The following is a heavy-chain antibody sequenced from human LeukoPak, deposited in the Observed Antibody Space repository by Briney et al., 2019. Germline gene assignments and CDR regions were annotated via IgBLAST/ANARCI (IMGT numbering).Heavy chain of an antibody. CDR1: GFTVSTNC. Sequence: GGSLRLSCAASGFTVSTNCMTWVRQAPGKGLEWVSTIYSGGTTYYADSVMGGFTISRHNSRNTLYLQMNSLRAEDTAVYYCARDHNWGPDYWGQGTLVSVSS. D-gene: IGHD7-27*01. CDR2: IYSGGTT. CDR3: ARDHNWGPDY. J-gene: IGHJ4*02. V-gene: IGHV3-53*04.